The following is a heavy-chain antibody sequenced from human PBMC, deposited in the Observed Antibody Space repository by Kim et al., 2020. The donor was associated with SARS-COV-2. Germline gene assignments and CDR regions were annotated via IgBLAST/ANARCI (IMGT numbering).Heavy chain of an antibody. CDR2: INTNTGNP. CDR1: GYTFTSYA. J-gene: IGHJ4*02. D-gene: IGHD6-19*01. V-gene: IGHV7-4-1*02. CDR3: ARESWWYGAAVAGAEDY. Sequence: ASVKVSCKASGYTFTSYAMNWVRQAPGQGLEWMGWINTNTGNPTYAQGFTGRFVFSLDTSVSTAYLQISSLKAEDTAVYYCARESWWYGAAVAGAEDYWGQGTLVTVSS.